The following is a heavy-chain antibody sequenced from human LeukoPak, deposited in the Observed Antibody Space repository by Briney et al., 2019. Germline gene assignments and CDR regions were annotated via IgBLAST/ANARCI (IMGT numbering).Heavy chain of an antibody. J-gene: IGHJ4*02. CDR1: GFMFRSYG. Sequence: GGSLRLSCAASGFMFRSYGMHWVRQAPGKGLEWVAVIWYDGSNKYYTDSMKGRFTISRDNSNNTLYLQMNSLRVEDTAVYYCARGHVRGYSYGFGYWGQGSLVTVSS. CDR2: IWYDGSNK. CDR3: ARGHVRGYSYGFGY. D-gene: IGHD5-18*01. V-gene: IGHV3-33*08.